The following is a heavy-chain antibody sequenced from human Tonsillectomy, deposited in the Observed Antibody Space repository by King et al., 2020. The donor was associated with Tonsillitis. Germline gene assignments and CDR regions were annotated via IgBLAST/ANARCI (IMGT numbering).Heavy chain of an antibody. CDR2: ISGSGGST. D-gene: IGHD3-16*02. J-gene: IGHJ4*02. CDR1: GFTFSSYA. V-gene: IGHV3-23*04. CDR3: AKDRVGDYVWGSYSFFDY. Sequence: QLVQSGGGLVQPGGSLRLSCAASGFTFSSYAMSWVRQAPGKGLEWVSAISGSGGSTYYADSVKGRFTISRDNSKNTLYLQMNSLRAEDTAVYYCAKDRVGDYVWGSYSFFDYWGQGTLVTVSS.